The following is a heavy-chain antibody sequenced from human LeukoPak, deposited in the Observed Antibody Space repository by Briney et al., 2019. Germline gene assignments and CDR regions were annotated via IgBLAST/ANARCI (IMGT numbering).Heavy chain of an antibody. CDR2: IRYDGSNK. Sequence: GGSLRLSCVASGFTFSSYAMHWVRQAPGKGLEWVAFIRYDGSNKYYADSVKGRFTISRDNSKNTLYLQMNSLRAEDTAVYYCAKVTIAAAGTYFDYWGQGTLVTVSS. J-gene: IGHJ4*02. D-gene: IGHD6-13*01. V-gene: IGHV3-30*02. CDR3: AKVTIAAAGTYFDY. CDR1: GFTFSSYA.